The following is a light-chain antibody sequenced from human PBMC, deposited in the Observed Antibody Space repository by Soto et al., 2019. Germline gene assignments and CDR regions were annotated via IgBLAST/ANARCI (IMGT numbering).Light chain of an antibody. CDR2: GAS. Sequence: EIVLTQSPGTLSSSPGERATLSCRASQSVSSYLAWYQHKPGQAPRLLFYGASTGATGLPARFSGSGSGTEFTLTINSLQAEDCAVYYCQQYYNWPRTFGQGTRLEIQ. CDR3: QQYYNWPRT. J-gene: IGKJ5*01. V-gene: IGKV3-15*01. CDR1: QSVSSY.